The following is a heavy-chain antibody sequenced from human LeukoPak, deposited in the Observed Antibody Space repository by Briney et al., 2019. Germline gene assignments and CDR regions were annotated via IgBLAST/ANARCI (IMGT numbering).Heavy chain of an antibody. Sequence: ASVKVSCKASGYTFTSDAMNWVRQAPGQGLEWMGWINTNTGNPTYAQGFTGRFVFSLDTSVSTAYLQISSLKVEDTAVYYCAREGRDGYNYRPDYWGQGTLVTVSS. CDR3: AREGRDGYNYRPDY. CDR2: INTNTGNP. D-gene: IGHD5-24*01. V-gene: IGHV7-4-1*02. J-gene: IGHJ4*02. CDR1: GYTFTSDA.